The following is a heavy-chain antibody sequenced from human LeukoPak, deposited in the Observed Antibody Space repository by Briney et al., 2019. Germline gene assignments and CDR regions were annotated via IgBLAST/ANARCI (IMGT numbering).Heavy chain of an antibody. J-gene: IGHJ5*02. CDR3: ARTYYDFWSGTYWFDP. CDR1: GDSFTVYY. V-gene: IGHV4-34*01. D-gene: IGHD3-3*01. Sequence: ASETLSLTCAVNGDSFTVYYWSWIRQPPGKGLEWIGEINHSGSTNYNPSLKSRVTISVDTSKNQFSLKLSSVTAADTAVYYCARTYYDFWSGTYWFDPWGQGTLVTVSS. CDR2: INHSGST.